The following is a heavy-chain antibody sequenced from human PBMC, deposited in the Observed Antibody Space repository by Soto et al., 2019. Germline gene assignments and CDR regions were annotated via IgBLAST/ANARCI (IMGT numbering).Heavy chain of an antibody. Sequence: ASVKVSCKASGYTFTGYYMHWVRHAPGQGLEWMGWINPNSGGTNYAQKFQGWVTMTRDTSISTAYMELSRLRSDDTAVCYCARDGGGHPDYYYYYGMDVWGQGTTVTVSS. CDR3: ARDGGGHPDYYYYYGMDV. CDR1: GYTFTGYY. V-gene: IGHV1-2*04. CDR2: INPNSGGT. J-gene: IGHJ6*02. D-gene: IGHD2-15*01.